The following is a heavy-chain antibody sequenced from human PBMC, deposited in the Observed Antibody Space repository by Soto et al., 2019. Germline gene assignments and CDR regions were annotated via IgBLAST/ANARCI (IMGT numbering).Heavy chain of an antibody. CDR1: GFLFSRYV. D-gene: IGHD6-13*01. Sequence: PGGSLRLSCAASGFLFSRYVMHWVRQAPGKGLEWVAVIWYDGSNKYYADSVKGRFTISRDNSKNTLYLQMNSLRVDDTAVYYCTRGGSAAAGTSDFWGRGTLVTVSS. CDR3: TRGGSAAAGTSDF. CDR2: IWYDGSNK. V-gene: IGHV3-33*01. J-gene: IGHJ4*02.